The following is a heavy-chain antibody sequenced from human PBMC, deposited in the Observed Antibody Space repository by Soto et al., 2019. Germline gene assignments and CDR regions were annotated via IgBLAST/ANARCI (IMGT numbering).Heavy chain of an antibody. Sequence: SETLSLTCAVYGGSFSGYYWSWIRQPPGKGLEWIGEINHSGSTNYNPSLKSRVTISVDTSKNQFSLKLSSVTAADTAVYYCARGPSWGGKTLAGHRPTYYYGMDVWGQGTTVTVSS. CDR2: INHSGST. D-gene: IGHD3-10*01. J-gene: IGHJ6*02. V-gene: IGHV4-34*01. CDR3: ARGPSWGGKTLAGHRPTYYYGMDV. CDR1: GGSFSGYY.